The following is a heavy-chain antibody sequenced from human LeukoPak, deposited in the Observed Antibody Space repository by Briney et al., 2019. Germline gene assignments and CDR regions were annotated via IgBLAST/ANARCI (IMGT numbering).Heavy chain of an antibody. Sequence: GGSLRLSCAASGFTFDDYAMHWVRQAPGKGLERVSVIYSGGSTYYADSVKGRFTISRDNSKNTLYLQMNSLRAEDTAVYYCARDIAVAGSGTEGFDPSGQGTLVTVSS. CDR1: GFTFDDYA. D-gene: IGHD6-19*01. CDR2: IYSGGST. CDR3: ARDIAVAGSGTEGFDP. V-gene: IGHV3-53*01. J-gene: IGHJ5*02.